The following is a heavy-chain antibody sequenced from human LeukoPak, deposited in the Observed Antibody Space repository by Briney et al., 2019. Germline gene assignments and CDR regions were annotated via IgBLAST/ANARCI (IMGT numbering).Heavy chain of an antibody. J-gene: IGHJ1*01. CDR1: GYTFTGYY. V-gene: IGHV1-2*02. CDR3: ARDGYYDSSGSAGFQH. Sequence: GASVKVSCKASGYTFTGYYMHWVRQAPGHGLEGTGWINPNSGGTNYAQKFQGRVTMTRDTSISTAYMELSRLRSDDTAVYYCARDGYYDSSGSAGFQHWGQGTLVTVSS. D-gene: IGHD3-22*01. CDR2: INPNSGGT.